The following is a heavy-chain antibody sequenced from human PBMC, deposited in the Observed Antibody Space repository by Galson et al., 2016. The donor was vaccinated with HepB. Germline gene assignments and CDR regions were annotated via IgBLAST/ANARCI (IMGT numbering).Heavy chain of an antibody. J-gene: IGHJ4*02. CDR2: INPSGGSP. D-gene: IGHD3/OR15-3a*01. CDR3: TRGDGFWAGWTY. Sequence: SVKVSCKASGYTFTTYNIHWVRLAPGQGLAWMGIINPSGGSPNYAQKFQGRVTLTSDTSTSTVYMQLGSLRSDDTAVYYCTRGDGFWAGWTYWGQGTLVTVSS. CDR1: GYTFTTYN. V-gene: IGHV1-46*03.